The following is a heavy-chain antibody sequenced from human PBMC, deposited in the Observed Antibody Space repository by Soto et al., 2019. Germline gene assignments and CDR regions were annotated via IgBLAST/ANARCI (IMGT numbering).Heavy chain of an antibody. CDR2: TYYKSQWNN. CDR3: TGITWFRGMDV. V-gene: IGHV6-1*01. J-gene: IGHJ6*02. CDR1: GDSVSSNSAA. D-gene: IGHD3-10*01. Sequence: SQTFSLTCAISGDSVSSNSAAWNWIRQSPSRGPAWLGRTYYKSQWNNDYALSVKSRITINPDPSKNQFSLHLYSVTPGDTALYYCTGITWFRGMDVWGQGIPVTVSS.